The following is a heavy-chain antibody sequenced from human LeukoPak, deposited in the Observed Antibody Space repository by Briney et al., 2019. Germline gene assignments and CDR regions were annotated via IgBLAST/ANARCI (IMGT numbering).Heavy chain of an antibody. CDR3: ARGGTMTTVPL. CDR1: GGSINNYY. D-gene: IGHD4-17*01. Sequence: SETLSLTCTVSGGSINNYYWNWIQQPPGKGLELIGYIYYSVSGGGTNYNPSLKSRVTISADTSKNQFSLKLSSVTAADTAVYYCARGGTMTTVPLWGQGTLVTVSS. J-gene: IGHJ4*02. CDR2: IYYSVSGGGT. V-gene: IGHV4-59*08.